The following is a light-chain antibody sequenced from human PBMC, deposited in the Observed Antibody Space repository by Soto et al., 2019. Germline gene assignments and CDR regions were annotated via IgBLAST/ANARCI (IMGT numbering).Light chain of an antibody. CDR2: GAS. CDR1: QTVSSN. CDR3: QQYHNWPPQYT. J-gene: IGKJ2*01. V-gene: IGKV3-15*01. Sequence: EIVMTQSPATLSVSPGERATLSCRASQTVSSNLAWYQQKPGQAPRLLIHGASTRASGVPTRFSGSGSGTDFTLTISRLQSEDFAVYYCQQYHNWPPQYTFGQGTKLHIK.